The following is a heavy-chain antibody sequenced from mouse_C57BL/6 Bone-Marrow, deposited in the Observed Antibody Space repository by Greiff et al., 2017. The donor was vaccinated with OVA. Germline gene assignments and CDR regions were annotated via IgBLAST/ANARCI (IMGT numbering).Heavy chain of an antibody. J-gene: IGHJ4*01. CDR3: AREGIDDGYAKAMDY. V-gene: IGHV3-6*01. CDR1: GYSITSGYY. Sequence: EVKLMESGPGLVKPSQSLSLTCSVTGYSITSGYYWNWIRQFPGNKLEWMGYISYDGSNNYNPPLKNPTPITRDTSKNQFFLKLNSVTTEDTATYYCAREGIDDGYAKAMDYWGQGTSVTVSS. D-gene: IGHD2-3*01. CDR2: ISYDGSN.